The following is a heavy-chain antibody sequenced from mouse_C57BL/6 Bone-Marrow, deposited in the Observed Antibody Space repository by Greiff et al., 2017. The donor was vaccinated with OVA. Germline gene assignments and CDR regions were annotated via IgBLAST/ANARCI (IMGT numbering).Heavy chain of an antibody. CDR1: GFTITDDY. J-gene: IGHJ2*01. Sequence: EVQLQQSGAELVRPGASVKLSCTASGFTITDDYMHWVKQRPEQGLEWIGWIDPENGDTEYASKFQGKATITADKSSNTAYMQLSSLTSEDTAVYDCTSYGNFDYWGQGTTLTVSS. CDR3: TSYGNFDY. V-gene: IGHV14-4*01. CDR2: IDPENGDT. D-gene: IGHD2-1*01.